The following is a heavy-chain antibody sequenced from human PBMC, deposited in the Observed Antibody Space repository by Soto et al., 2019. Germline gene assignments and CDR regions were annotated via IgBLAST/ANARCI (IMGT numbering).Heavy chain of an antibody. D-gene: IGHD6-19*01. CDR2: ISGSGGST. J-gene: IGHJ4*02. CDR1: GFTFSSYA. CDR3: AKLPSSGWYWYFDY. V-gene: IGHV3-23*01. Sequence: EVQLLESGGGLVQPGGSLRLSCAASGFTFSSYAMSWVRQAPGKGLEWVSGISGSGGSTYYADSVKGRFNISRDNSNNALYLHMTSLRAGDTAVYYCAKLPSSGWYWYFDYWGQGTLVTVSS.